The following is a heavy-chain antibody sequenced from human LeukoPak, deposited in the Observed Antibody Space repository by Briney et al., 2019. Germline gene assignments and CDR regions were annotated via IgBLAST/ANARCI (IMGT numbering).Heavy chain of an antibody. V-gene: IGHV4-59*01. Sequence: SETLSLTCTVSGGSISTYYWSWIRQPPGKGLEWIGYVYYSGTTNYKYKSSLKSRVTISVDTSKNQFSLKLTSVTAADTAVYYCARYSYGGYYFDYWGQGTLVTVSS. J-gene: IGHJ4*02. CDR3: ARYSYGGYYFDY. CDR1: GGSISTYY. D-gene: IGHD5-18*01. CDR2: VYYSGTT.